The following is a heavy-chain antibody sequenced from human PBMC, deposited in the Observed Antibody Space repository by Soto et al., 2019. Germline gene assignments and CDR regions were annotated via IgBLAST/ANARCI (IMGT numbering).Heavy chain of an antibody. Sequence: SLRLSCAASGFTFDDYAMHWVRQAPGKGLEWVSGISWNSGSIGYADSVKGRFTISRDNAKNSLYLQMNSLRAEDTALYYCAKDTYGSGSWYYGMDVWGQGTTVTVSS. J-gene: IGHJ6*02. D-gene: IGHD3-10*01. CDR3: AKDTYGSGSWYYGMDV. V-gene: IGHV3-9*01. CDR2: ISWNSGSI. CDR1: GFTFDDYA.